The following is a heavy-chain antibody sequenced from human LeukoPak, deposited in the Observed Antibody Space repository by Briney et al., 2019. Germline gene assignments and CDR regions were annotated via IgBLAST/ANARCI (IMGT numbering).Heavy chain of an antibody. J-gene: IGHJ4*02. CDR1: GYTFTSHH. Sequence: GASVKVSCKASGYTFTSHHMYWVRQAPGQGLEWMGLIKPTGGSTNYAQRFQGRVTMTRDTSTSTVFVELNSLRSDDTAVYYCARGPPLYSSGWELDYWGQGALVTVSS. V-gene: IGHV1-46*01. CDR2: IKPTGGST. CDR3: ARGPPLYSSGWELDY. D-gene: IGHD6-19*01.